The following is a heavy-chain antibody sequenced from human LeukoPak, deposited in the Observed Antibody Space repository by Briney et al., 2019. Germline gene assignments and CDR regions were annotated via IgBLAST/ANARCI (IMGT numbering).Heavy chain of an antibody. J-gene: IGHJ6*04. CDR1: GFTFSSYS. V-gene: IGHV3-21*01. Sequence: GGSLRLSCAASGFTFSSYSMNWVRQAPGKGLEWVSSISRSSSNIYYADSLKGRFTISRDNAKNSLYLQMNSLRAEDTAVYYCAELGITMIGGVWGKGTTVTISS. CDR3: AELGITMIGGV. D-gene: IGHD3-10*02. CDR2: ISRSSSNI.